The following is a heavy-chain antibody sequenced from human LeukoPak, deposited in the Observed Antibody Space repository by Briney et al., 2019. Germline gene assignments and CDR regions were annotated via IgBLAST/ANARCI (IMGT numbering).Heavy chain of an antibody. Sequence: GGSLRLSCAGSGFTFSSHAMSWVRQAPGKGLEWVSAMSGSGGSTYYADSVKGRLTIYRDNSRNTLYLQMDSLRVEDTAVYYCARDAAYNWNYVDYWGQGTLVTVSS. CDR1: GFTFSSHA. V-gene: IGHV3-23*01. CDR3: ARDAAYNWNYVDY. CDR2: MSGSGGST. J-gene: IGHJ4*02. D-gene: IGHD1-20*01.